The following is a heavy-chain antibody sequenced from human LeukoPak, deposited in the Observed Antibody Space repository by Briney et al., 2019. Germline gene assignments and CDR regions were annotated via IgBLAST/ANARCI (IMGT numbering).Heavy chain of an antibody. CDR1: GFTFSSYG. J-gene: IGHJ4*02. Sequence: RGSLRLSCAASGFTFSSYGMHWVRQAPGKGLEWVAFIRYDGSNKYYADSVKGRFTISRENSKNTLYLQMNSLRAGDTAVYYCAKDSRYSSSWSYFDYWGQGTLVTDSS. D-gene: IGHD6-13*01. V-gene: IGHV3-30*02. CDR3: AKDSRYSSSWSYFDY. CDR2: IRYDGSNK.